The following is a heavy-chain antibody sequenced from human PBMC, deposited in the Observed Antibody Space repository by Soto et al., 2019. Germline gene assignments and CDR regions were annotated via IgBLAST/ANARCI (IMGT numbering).Heavy chain of an antibody. Sequence: QITLKESGPTLVKPTQTLTLTCTFSGFSLTSGGVGVAWIRQPPGKALEWLAVIYWDDDKRYSPSLKSRLTVTKDTSKNQVVLTMTNLAPVDTATYYCAHTPFFGDKLDCWGQGILVSVSS. D-gene: IGHD2-21*01. CDR1: GFSLTSGGVG. CDR2: IYWDDDK. CDR3: AHTPFFGDKLDC. J-gene: IGHJ4*02. V-gene: IGHV2-5*02.